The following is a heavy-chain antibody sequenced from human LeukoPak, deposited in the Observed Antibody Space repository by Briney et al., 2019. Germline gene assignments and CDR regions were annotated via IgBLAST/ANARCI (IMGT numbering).Heavy chain of an antibody. CDR1: GYTITSYY. CDR2: INPSGGST. J-gene: IGHJ5*02. V-gene: IGHV1-46*01. CDR3: ARQGYDFESDP. Sequence: ASVKVSCKASGYTITSYYMHWVRQAPGQGLEWMGIINPSGGSTSYAQKFQGRVTMTRDTSTSTVYMELSSLRSEDTAVYYCARQGYDFESDPWGQGTLVTVSS. D-gene: IGHD3-3*01.